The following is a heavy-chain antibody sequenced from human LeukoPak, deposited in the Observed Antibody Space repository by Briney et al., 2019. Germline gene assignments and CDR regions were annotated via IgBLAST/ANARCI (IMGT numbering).Heavy chain of an antibody. D-gene: IGHD3-22*01. V-gene: IGHV1-69*13. CDR3: ASGPSGYYDSSGYPDGYYFDY. CDR2: IIPIFGTA. CDR1: GGTFSSYA. J-gene: IGHJ4*02. Sequence: ASVKVSCKASGGTFSSYAISWVRQAPGQGLEWMGGIIPIFGTANYAQKFQGRVTITADESTGTAYMELSSLRSEDTAVYYCASGPSGYYDSSGYPDGYYFDYWGQGTLVTVSS.